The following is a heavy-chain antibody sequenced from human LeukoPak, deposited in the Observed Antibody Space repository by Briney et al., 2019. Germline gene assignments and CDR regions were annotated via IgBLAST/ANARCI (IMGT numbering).Heavy chain of an antibody. V-gene: IGHV4-59*01. CDR1: GGSISRYY. CDR3: ARGGYYGLGNDFRFDP. Sequence: SETLSLTCTVSGGSISRYYWSWIRQPPGKGLEWIGYISYTGSTTYNSSLKSRVTISLDTSQNQFSLKLSSVTAADTAVYYCARGGYYGLGNDFRFDPWGQGTLVTVSS. D-gene: IGHD3-10*01. CDR2: ISYTGST. J-gene: IGHJ5*02.